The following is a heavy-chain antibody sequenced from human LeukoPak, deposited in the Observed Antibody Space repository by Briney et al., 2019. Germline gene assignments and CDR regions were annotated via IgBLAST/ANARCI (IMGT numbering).Heavy chain of an antibody. CDR3: ARDRDKVEEWLRLLFDY. V-gene: IGHV3-21*01. D-gene: IGHD5-12*01. Sequence: PGGSLRLSCAASGFTFSTYSINWVRQAPGKGLEWVSSISSSSSYIYYADSVKGRFTISRDNAKNSLYLQMNSLRAEDTAVYYCARDRDKVEEWLRLLFDYWGQGTLVTVSS. J-gene: IGHJ4*02. CDR2: ISSSSSYI. CDR1: GFTFSTYS.